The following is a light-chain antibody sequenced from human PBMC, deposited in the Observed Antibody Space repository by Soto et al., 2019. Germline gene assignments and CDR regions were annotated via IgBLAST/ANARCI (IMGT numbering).Light chain of an antibody. CDR3: QQYNSYSEA. Sequence: DIQITQSPSTLSGSVGDRVTIPCRASQTISSWLAWYQQKPGKAPKLLIYKASTLKSGVPSRFRGSGSGTEFTLTISRLQPDDFQTYYCQQYNSYSEAFGRGTKVDI. CDR2: KAS. J-gene: IGKJ1*01. V-gene: IGKV1-5*03. CDR1: QTISSW.